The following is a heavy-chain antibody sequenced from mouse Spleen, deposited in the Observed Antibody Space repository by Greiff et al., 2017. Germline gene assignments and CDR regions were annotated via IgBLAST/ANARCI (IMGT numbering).Heavy chain of an antibody. J-gene: IGHJ2*01. CDR2: IDPSDSYT. CDR3: ARIGEQTQSYYFDY. CDR1: GYTFTSYW. Sequence: VQLQQPGAELVMPGASVKLSCKASGYTFTSYWMHWVKQRPGQGLEWIGEIDPSDSYTNYNQKFKGKATLTVDKSSSTAYMQLSSLTSEDSAVYYCARIGEQTQSYYFDYWGQGTTLTVSS. V-gene: IGHV1-69*01. D-gene: IGHD1-3*01.